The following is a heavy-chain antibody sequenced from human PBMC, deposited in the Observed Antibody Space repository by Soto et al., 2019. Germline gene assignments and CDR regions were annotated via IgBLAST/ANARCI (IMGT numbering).Heavy chain of an antibody. V-gene: IGHV4-59*13. CDR1: GASITTYY. CDR3: ARRLFGSGWTLYP. J-gene: IGHJ5*02. Sequence: QLRESGPGLVKPSETLSLTCDVSGASITTYYWSWIRQAPGKGLEWIGNVYHTGSTDYNSSLRSRVTISVDPSKNQFPLNMNPVTAAGTAVYYCARRLFGSGWTLYPWGQGALVTVSS. CDR2: VYHTGST. D-gene: IGHD6-19*01.